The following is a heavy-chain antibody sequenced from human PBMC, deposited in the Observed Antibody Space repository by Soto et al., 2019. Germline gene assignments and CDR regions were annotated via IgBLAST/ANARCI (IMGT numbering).Heavy chain of an antibody. CDR2: ISAYNGNT. D-gene: IGHD6-19*01. Sequence: QVQLVHSGAEVKKPGDSVKVSCKASGYTFTRYGISGVRQAPGQGLEWMGWISAYNGNTNYAQKLQGRVTMTTDTSTSTAYMELRSLRYDDTAVYYCARLVQAGSYYYGMDVWGQGTTVTVSS. J-gene: IGHJ6*02. CDR3: ARLVQAGSYYYGMDV. CDR1: GYTFTRYG. V-gene: IGHV1-18*01.